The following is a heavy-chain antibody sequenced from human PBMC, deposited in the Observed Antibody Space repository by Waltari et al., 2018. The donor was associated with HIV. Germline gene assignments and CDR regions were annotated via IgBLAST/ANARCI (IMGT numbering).Heavy chain of an antibody. CDR3: ARDEGLTLGAAGDAFDI. D-gene: IGHD1-26*01. J-gene: IGHJ3*02. CDR1: GGTLSNNV. CDR2: IIPVFGTA. V-gene: IGHV1-69*01. Sequence: QVLLVQSGAEVKKPGSSVKVSCKTSGGTLSNNVITWVRQAPGQGLEWMGVIIPVFGTADYAQKFRDRVTITADESTTTVYMEVSSLRPDDTAVYYCARDEGLTLGAAGDAFDIWGQGTVVTVSS.